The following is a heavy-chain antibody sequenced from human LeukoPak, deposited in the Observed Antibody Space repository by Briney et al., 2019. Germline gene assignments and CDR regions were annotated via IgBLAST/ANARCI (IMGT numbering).Heavy chain of an antibody. D-gene: IGHD2-15*01. Sequence: GGSLRLSCAASGLTFSSYAMHWVRQAPGKGLEYVSGISSDGGSPFHVNSVKGRFTISRDNSKDTLYLQMGSLRAEDMAVYYCAREYCSGGRCQYYFDYWGQGTLVTVSS. CDR2: ISSDGGSP. CDR1: GLTFSSYA. J-gene: IGHJ4*02. CDR3: AREYCSGGRCQYYFDY. V-gene: IGHV3-64*01.